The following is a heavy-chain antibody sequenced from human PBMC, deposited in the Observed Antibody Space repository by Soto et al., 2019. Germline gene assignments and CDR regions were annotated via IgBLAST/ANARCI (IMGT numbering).Heavy chain of an antibody. CDR3: AGIGEDVYYGMDV. Sequence: SETLSLTCSVSGGSMRSYYWNWLRQPAGKGLEWIGRIYSRGVTNYNPSVKSRVTMSVDTSKNEFSLRLNSVTAADTAVYYCAGIGEDVYYGMDVWGQGTTVTVSS. J-gene: IGHJ6*02. CDR1: GGSMRSYY. D-gene: IGHD2-21*01. CDR2: IYSRGVT. V-gene: IGHV4-4*07.